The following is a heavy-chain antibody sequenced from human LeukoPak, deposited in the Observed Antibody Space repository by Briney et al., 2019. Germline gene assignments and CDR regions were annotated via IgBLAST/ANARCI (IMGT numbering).Heavy chain of an antibody. CDR2: ISSSGSTI. CDR3: ARDTRSGSYYNLPDY. J-gene: IGHJ4*02. CDR1: GFTFSSYE. V-gene: IGHV3-48*03. Sequence: GGSLRLSCAASGFTFSSYEMNWVRQAPGKGLEWVSYISSSGSTIYYADSVKGRFTISRDNAKNSLYLQMNSLRAEDTAVYYCARDTRSGSYYNLPDYWGQGTLVTVSS. D-gene: IGHD3-10*01.